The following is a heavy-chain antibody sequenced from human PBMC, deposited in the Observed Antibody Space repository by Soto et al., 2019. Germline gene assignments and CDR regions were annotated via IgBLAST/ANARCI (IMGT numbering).Heavy chain of an antibody. V-gene: IGHV4-31*11. CDR2: IYYSGST. J-gene: IGHJ6*02. Sequence: YLSCAVSGVSISSGGYYWSWNRQHPGKGLEWIGYIYYSGSTYYSPSLKSRVTISVDTSKNQFSLKLNSVTAADTAVYYCARDLWGYCGTDCYPLDVWGQGTTVTVSS. CDR3: ARDLWGYCGTDCYPLDV. CDR1: GVSISSGGYY. D-gene: IGHD2-21*02.